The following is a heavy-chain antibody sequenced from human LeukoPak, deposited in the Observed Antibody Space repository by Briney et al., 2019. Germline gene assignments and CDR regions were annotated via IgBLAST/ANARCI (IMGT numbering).Heavy chain of an antibody. J-gene: IGHJ4*02. CDR1: GYTFSSYH. CDR2: INPSFNPGVDVT. Sequence: ASVKVSCKASGYTFSSYHIRWVRQAPGQGLEWMGKINPSFNPGVDVTSYAQKFQGRVTMTRDTSTNTVYMELSSLRSEDTAVYYCAREGLPVDYWGQGTLVTVSS. V-gene: IGHV1-46*01. CDR3: AREGLPVDY.